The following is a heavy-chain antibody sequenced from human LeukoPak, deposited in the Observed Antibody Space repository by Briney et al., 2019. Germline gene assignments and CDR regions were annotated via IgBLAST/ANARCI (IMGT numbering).Heavy chain of an antibody. CDR2: INHSGST. Sequence: SETLSLTCTVSGGSISSYYWSWIRQPPGKGLEWIGEINHSGSTNYNPSLKSRVTISVDTSKNQFSLKLSSVTAADTAVCYCARRRLVRGAKSDYWGQGTLVPVSS. V-gene: IGHV4-34*01. CDR1: GGSISSYY. J-gene: IGHJ4*02. D-gene: IGHD3-10*01. CDR3: ARRRLVRGAKSDY.